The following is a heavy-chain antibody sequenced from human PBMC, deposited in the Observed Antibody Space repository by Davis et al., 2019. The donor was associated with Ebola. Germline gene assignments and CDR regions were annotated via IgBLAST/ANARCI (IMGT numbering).Heavy chain of an antibody. D-gene: IGHD3-10*01. V-gene: IGHV4-59*01. CDR3: ARGYGSGSYYNYNWFDP. CDR2: IYYSGST. Sequence: PSETLSLTCTVSGGSISSYYWSWIRQPPGKGLEWIGYIYYSGSTNYNPSLKSRVTISVDTSKNQFSLKLSSVTAAGTAVYYCARGYGSGSYYNYNWFDPWGQGTLVTVSS. J-gene: IGHJ5*02. CDR1: GGSISSYY.